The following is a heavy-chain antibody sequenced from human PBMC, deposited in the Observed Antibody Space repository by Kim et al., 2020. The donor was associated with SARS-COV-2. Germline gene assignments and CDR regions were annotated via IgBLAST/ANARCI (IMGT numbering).Heavy chain of an antibody. J-gene: IGHJ5*02. CDR1: GYTFTSYY. CDR3: ARDAVIKGGWGWIDP. D-gene: IGHD3-22*01. CDR2: INPSGGST. Sequence: ASVKVSCKASGYTFTSYYMHWVRQAPGQGLEWMGIINPSGGSTSYAQKFQGRVTMTRDTSTSTVYMELSSLRSEDTAVYYCARDAVIKGGWGWIDPWGQGALVTVSS. V-gene: IGHV1-46*01.